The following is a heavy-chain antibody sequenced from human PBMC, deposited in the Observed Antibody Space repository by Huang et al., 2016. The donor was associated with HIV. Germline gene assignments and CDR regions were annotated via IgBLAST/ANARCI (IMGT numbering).Heavy chain of an antibody. CDR3: ARALLLFGLGSPLDF. Sequence: QVQLVQSGAEVKKPGASVKISCKASGYTFTTYHMHWVRQAPGHGLGWMGVINPSGASTRYAQTFQGRVTMTSDTSTSTVYMELSSLTPADTAVYYCARALLLFGLGSPLDFWGQGSLVTVSS. J-gene: IGHJ4*02. D-gene: IGHD3-10*01. V-gene: IGHV1-46*01. CDR2: INPSGAST. CDR1: GYTFTTYH.